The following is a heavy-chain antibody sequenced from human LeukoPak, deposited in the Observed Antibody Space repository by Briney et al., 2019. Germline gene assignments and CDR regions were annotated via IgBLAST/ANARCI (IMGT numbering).Heavy chain of an antibody. CDR2: IKNTVHGGTS. D-gene: IGHD3-22*01. V-gene: IGHV3-15*01. J-gene: IGHJ4*02. CDR1: GFTFNNAW. Sequence: GGSLRLSCAASGFTFNNAWMTWVRQAPGKGLEWVGLIKNTVHGGTSESAGSVKGRFIISRDDSKNILYLQMNNLKTEDTGVYYCSTMENYYDDSHFDYWGQGTLVTASS. CDR3: STMENYYDDSHFDY.